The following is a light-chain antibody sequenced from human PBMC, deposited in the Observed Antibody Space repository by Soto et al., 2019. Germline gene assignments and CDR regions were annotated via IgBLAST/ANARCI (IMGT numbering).Light chain of an antibody. CDR2: KVS. J-gene: IGKJ5*01. CDR3: MQGSHWPPIT. Sequence: VGVTQSPRSLPVTLGQAASISGRSSQSLVHRDGNTYLSWFRQRPGQSPRRLIYKVSNREAGVPDRFSGSGSGTDFTLKISRVEAEDVGLYYCMQGSHWPPITFGQGTRLESK. CDR1: QSLVHRDGNTY. V-gene: IGKV2-30*02.